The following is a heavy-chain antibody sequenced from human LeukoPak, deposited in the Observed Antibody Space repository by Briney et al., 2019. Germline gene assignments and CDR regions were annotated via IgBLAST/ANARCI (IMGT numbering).Heavy chain of an antibody. CDR1: GGSISRYY. J-gene: IGHJ4*02. Sequence: LSLTCTVSGGSISRYYWSWIRRPPGKGLEWVGFIRSKAYGGTTEYAASVKGRLTISRDDSKSIAYLQMNSLKIEDTAVYYCTRVSGTTLGGYWGQGTLATVSS. D-gene: IGHD1-1*01. CDR3: TRVSGTTLGGY. V-gene: IGHV3-49*03. CDR2: IRSKAYGGTT.